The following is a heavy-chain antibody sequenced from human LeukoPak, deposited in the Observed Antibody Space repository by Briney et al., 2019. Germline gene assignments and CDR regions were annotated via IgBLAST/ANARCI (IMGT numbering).Heavy chain of an antibody. CDR2: INPDGRDT. J-gene: IGHJ1*01. CDR3: TSWGDTTAEYFQR. D-gene: IGHD2-21*02. Sequence: GGSLRLSCAASGFTFSNAWMTWVRQAPGKGLEWVAHINPDGRDTYYVDSVKGRFTISRDNAQNSMYLQMNSLRVEDTAVYYCTSWGDTTAEYFQRWGQGTLVTVSS. V-gene: IGHV3-7*01. CDR1: GFTFSNAW.